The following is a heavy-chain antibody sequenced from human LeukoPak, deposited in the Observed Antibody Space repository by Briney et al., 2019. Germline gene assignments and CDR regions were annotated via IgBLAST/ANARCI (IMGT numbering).Heavy chain of an antibody. CDR2: IYTSGST. CDR1: GGSISSGSYY. CDR3: ARFKAEGDFVFDY. Sequence: PSETLSLTCTVSGGSISSGSYYWSWIRPPAGKGLEWIGRIYTSGSTNYNPSLKSRVTMSVDTSKNQFSLKLSSVTAADTAVYYCARFKAEGDFVFDYWGQGTLVTVSS. V-gene: IGHV4-61*02. D-gene: IGHD1-14*01. J-gene: IGHJ4*02.